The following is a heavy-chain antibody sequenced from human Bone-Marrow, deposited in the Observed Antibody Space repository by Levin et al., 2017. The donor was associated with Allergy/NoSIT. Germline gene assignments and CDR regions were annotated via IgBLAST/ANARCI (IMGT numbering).Heavy chain of an antibody. Sequence: RPSETLSLTCTVSGGTVSSSRYYWGWIRQPPGKGLQWIGTVYYSGSTDYNPSLKSRVAISLDTSKNHLSLRLTSVSAADTAVYYCARLNDYVWGSYRTDFDYWGLGTLVTVSS. J-gene: IGHJ4*02. CDR1: GGTVSSSRYY. D-gene: IGHD3-16*02. V-gene: IGHV4-39*02. CDR3: ARLNDYVWGSYRTDFDY. CDR2: VYYSGST.